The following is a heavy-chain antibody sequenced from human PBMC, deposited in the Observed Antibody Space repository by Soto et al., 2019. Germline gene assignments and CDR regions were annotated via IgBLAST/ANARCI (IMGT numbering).Heavy chain of an antibody. CDR1: GYTFTSYY. CDR2: INPSGGST. CDR3: ARDRYYYDSSGYYYGMDV. V-gene: IGHV1-46*01. D-gene: IGHD3-22*01. Sequence: ASLKVSCKASGYTFTSYYMDWVRQAPGQGLEWMGIINPSGGSTSYAQKFQGRVTMTRDTSTSTVYMELSSLRSEDTAVYYCARDRYYYDSSGYYYGMDVWGQGTTVTVSS. J-gene: IGHJ6*02.